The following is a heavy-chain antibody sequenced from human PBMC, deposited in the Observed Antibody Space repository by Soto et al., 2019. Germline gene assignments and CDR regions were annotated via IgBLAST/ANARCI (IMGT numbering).Heavy chain of an antibody. CDR2: FIPIFRTL. D-gene: IGHD3-22*01. Sequence: QVQLIQSEAEVKKPGSSVSVSCTASGGIFGSHGFSWVRQAPGQRLEWVGGFIPIFRTLTYTEKFQARVRIAADESTNTVYLDLSSLTSEDTSVYYCVRDRRIYYSDPHDVFVASDYEVWGQGTMVSVSS. J-gene: IGHJ3*01. CDR3: VRDRRIYYSDPHDVFVASDYEV. V-gene: IGHV1-69*01. CDR1: GGIFGSHG.